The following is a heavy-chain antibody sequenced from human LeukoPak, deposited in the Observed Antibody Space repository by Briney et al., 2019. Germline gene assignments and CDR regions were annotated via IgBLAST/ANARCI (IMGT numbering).Heavy chain of an antibody. J-gene: IGHJ5*02. V-gene: IGHV4-59*01. CDR2: IYYSGSS. D-gene: IGHD1-26*01. CDR1: GGSISGYH. Sequence: SETLSLTCNVSGGSISGYHWSWIRQPPGKGLEWLGYIYYSGSSNYNPSLKSRVTISADTSKNQFSLKLSSVTAADTAVYYCARDLGGWELHRFDPWGQGTLVTVSS. CDR3: ARDLGGWELHRFDP.